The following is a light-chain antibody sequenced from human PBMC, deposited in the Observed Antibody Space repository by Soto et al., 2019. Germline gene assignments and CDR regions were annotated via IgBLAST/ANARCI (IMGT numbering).Light chain of an antibody. CDR3: QKYNSAPLT. CDR1: LGISDF. CDR2: AAS. Sequence: DIQMTQSPSSLSASVGDRVNITCRASLGISDFLAWYQQKPGKVPKLLIYAASTLHSGVSSRFSGSGSGTDFTLTISSLQPEDVATYYCQKYNSAPLTFGGGTKVEVK. J-gene: IGKJ4*01. V-gene: IGKV1-27*01.